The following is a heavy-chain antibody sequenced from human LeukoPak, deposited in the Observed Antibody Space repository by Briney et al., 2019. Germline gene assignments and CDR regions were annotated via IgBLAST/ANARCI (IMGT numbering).Heavy chain of an antibody. D-gene: IGHD3-10*01. V-gene: IGHV3-23*01. CDR1: GFTFSSYA. J-gene: IGHJ5*02. Sequence: GGSLRLSCAASGFTFSSYAMSWVRQAPGKGLEWVSAVSGSGGSTYYADSVKGRFTISRDNSKNTLYLQMNSLRAEDTAVYSCAKNGEVLSWFDPWGQGTLVTVSS. CDR3: AKNGEVLSWFDP. CDR2: VSGSGGST.